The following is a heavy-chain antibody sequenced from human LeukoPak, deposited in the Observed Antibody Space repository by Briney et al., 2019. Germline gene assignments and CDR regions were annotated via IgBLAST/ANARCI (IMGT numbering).Heavy chain of an antibody. V-gene: IGHV3-23*01. Sequence: PSGGSLRLSCAASGFTFSTFAITWVRQAPGKGLEWVSLISGSGGITYYADSVNGRFTISRDNSKNTLYLQMHSLRAEDTAVYYCAARPGEVAVPFDYWGQGTLVTVSS. D-gene: IGHD2-15*01. CDR1: GFTFSTFA. J-gene: IGHJ4*02. CDR2: ISGSGGIT. CDR3: AARPGEVAVPFDY.